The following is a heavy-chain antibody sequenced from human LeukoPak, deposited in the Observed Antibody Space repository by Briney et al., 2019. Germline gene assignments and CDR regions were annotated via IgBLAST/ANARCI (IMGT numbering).Heavy chain of an antibody. D-gene: IGHD5-18*01. J-gene: IGHJ5*02. CDR1: GFSFISYG. CDR3: ARAGEVDTGLVRWFDP. Sequence: PGGSLRLSCAASGFSFISYGMHWVRQAPGKGLEWVSSISSSSSYIYYADSVKGRFTISRDNAKNSLYLQMNSLRAEDTAVYYCARAGEVDTGLVRWFDPWGQGTLVTVSS. CDR2: ISSSSSYI. V-gene: IGHV3-21*01.